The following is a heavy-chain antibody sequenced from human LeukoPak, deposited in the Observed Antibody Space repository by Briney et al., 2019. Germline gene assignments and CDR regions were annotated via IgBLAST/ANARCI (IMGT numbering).Heavy chain of an antibody. V-gene: IGHV3-48*04. CDR3: TRQRHTPSDY. CDR2: ISSGSSTI. J-gene: IGHJ4*02. CDR1: GFTFSSYS. Sequence: GGSLRLSCAASGFTFSSYSMNWVRQAPGKGLEWVSYISSGSSTIYYADSVRGRFTISRDNAKNTLYLQMNSLRAEDTAVYYCTRQRHTPSDYWGQGTLVTVSS. D-gene: IGHD6-25*01.